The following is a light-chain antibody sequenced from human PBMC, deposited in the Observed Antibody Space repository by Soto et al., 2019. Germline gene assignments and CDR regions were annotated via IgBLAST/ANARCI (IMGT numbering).Light chain of an antibody. CDR2: DAS. CDR3: QQYNSFST. Sequence: DIQMTQSSSTLAASVGDRVTITCRASQSVSKWMAWYQQKPGKAPKLLIYDASSLESGVPSRFSGSGSGTEFTLTISSLQSDDFATYFCQQYNSFSTFGQGTKVDIK. CDR1: QSVSKW. J-gene: IGKJ1*01. V-gene: IGKV1-5*01.